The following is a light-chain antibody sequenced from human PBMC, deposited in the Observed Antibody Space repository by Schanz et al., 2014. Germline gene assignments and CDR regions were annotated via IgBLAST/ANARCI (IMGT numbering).Light chain of an antibody. CDR3: QQRSNWPLMYT. Sequence: EIVLTQSPGTLSLSPGERATLSCRASQTINNNFLAWYQHKPGQAPRLLIYGASSRATGIPDRFSGSGSGTDFTLTISSLEPEDFAVYYCQQRSNWPLMYTFGQGTKLEIK. J-gene: IGKJ2*01. CDR2: GAS. CDR1: QTINNNF. V-gene: IGKV3D-20*02.